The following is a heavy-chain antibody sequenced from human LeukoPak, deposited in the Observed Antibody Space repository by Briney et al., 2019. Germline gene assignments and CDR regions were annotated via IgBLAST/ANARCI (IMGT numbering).Heavy chain of an antibody. D-gene: IGHD2-15*01. CDR2: ISATGNTI. V-gene: IGHV3-48*03. CDR3: ARDKTQVVAATLFDY. J-gene: IGHJ4*02. CDR1: GFTFSSYE. Sequence: PGGSLRLSCAASGFTFSSYEMNWVRQAPGKGLEWVSYISATGNTIFYADSVKGRFTVSRDNAKNSLYLQMSSLRAEDTAVYYCARDKTQVVAATLFDYWGQGTLVTVSS.